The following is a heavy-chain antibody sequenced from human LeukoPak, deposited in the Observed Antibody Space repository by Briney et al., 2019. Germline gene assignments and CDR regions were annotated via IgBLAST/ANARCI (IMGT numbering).Heavy chain of an antibody. V-gene: IGHV3-7*01. CDR2: INQDGSKE. Sequence: GGSLRLSCAASGFTFSNYWMTWVRRAPGKGLEWLAHINQDGSKEYYMDSVKARFTISRDNAKNSLSLQMNSLRAEDTAVYYCVRDGGVSGYDLLDYWGQGTLVTVSS. CDR1: GFTFSNYW. D-gene: IGHD5-12*01. CDR3: VRDGGVSGYDLLDY. J-gene: IGHJ4*02.